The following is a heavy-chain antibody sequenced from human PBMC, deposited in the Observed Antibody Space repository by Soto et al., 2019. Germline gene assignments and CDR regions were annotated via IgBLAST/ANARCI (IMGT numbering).Heavy chain of an antibody. CDR3: ARRVSLEWLLCSIVSGNSWFDP. J-gene: IGHJ5*02. Sequence: SETLSLTCAVYGGSFSGYYWSWIRQPPGKGLEWIGEINHSGSTNYNPSLKSRVTISVDTSKNQFSLKLSSVTAADTAVYYCARRVSLEWLLCSIVSGNSWFDPWGQGTLVTVYS. CDR2: INHSGST. D-gene: IGHD3-3*01. V-gene: IGHV4-34*01. CDR1: GGSFSGYY.